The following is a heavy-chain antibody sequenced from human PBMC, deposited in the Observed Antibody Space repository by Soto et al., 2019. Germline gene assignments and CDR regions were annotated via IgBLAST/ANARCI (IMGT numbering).Heavy chain of an antibody. CDR3: ARHPNSGWLGY. CDR1: GYSISSSNW. J-gene: IGHJ4*02. V-gene: IGHV4-28*01. D-gene: IGHD5-12*01. CDR2: IYYSGTT. Sequence: SETLSLTCAVSGYSISSSNWWGWIRQPPGKGLEWIGYIYYSGTTYYNPSLKSRVTMSVDTSKNQFSLKLTSVTAVDTAVYYCARHPNSGWLGYWGQGILVTVSS.